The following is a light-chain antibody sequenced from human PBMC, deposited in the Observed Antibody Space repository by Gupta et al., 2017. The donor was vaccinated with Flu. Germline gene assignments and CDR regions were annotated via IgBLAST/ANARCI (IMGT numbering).Light chain of an antibody. CDR1: SGSIASNY. V-gene: IGLV6-57*03. J-gene: IGLJ3*02. Sequence: NFMLTQPQSVSESPGQTVTISCARSSGSIASNYVQWYQHRPGSAPTTVIYQDNLRPSGVPHRFSGFIDISYNSASRIIAGLETEDEADYYGQCYDTNNRGVFGGGTKLTV. CDR2: QDN. CDR3: QCYDTNNRGV.